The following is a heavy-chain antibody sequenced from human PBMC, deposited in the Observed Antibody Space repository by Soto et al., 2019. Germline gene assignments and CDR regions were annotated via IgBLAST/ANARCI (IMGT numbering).Heavy chain of an antibody. V-gene: IGHV3-23*01. CDR1: VFTFSMYA. CDR3: AKRSITGTLRGYYLDY. CDR2: IHGSGTPT. D-gene: IGHD1-20*01. J-gene: IGHJ4*02. Sequence: GGSLRLSCAASVFTFSMYAMTWVRQAPGKGLEWVSDIHGSGTPTYYADSVNGRFTISRDNSKNTMYLQMSSLRAEDPAVYYCAKRSITGTLRGYYLDYWGQGTLVTVSS.